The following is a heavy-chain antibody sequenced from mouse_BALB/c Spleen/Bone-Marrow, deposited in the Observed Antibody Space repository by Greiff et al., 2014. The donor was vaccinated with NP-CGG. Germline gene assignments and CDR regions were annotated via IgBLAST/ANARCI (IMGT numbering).Heavy chain of an antibody. V-gene: IGHV1S81*02. D-gene: IGHD1-1*01. CDR2: INPSNGRT. Sequence: LVESGAELVKPGASVKLSRKASGYTFTSYWIHWVKQRPGQGLEWIGEINPSNGRTNYNEKFKSKATLTVDKSSSTAYMQLSSLTSEDSAVYYCARLLLRFYALDYWGQGTSVTVSS. CDR3: ARLLLRFYALDY. J-gene: IGHJ4*01. CDR1: GYTFTSYW.